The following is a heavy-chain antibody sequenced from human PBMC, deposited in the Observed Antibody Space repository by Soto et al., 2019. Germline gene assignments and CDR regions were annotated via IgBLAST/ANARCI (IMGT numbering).Heavy chain of an antibody. D-gene: IGHD5-12*01. V-gene: IGHV3-23*01. CDR2: ISGSGYST. Sequence: EVQLLESGGGLVQHGGSLTLSCAASGFTFSNYAMAWVRQAPGKGLEWVSAISGSGYSTHYADSVKGRFTISRDNFKNTMYLQMSSLGVEDTAVYYCAKDSCYSDYVRAFDIWGQGTMVTVSS. CDR1: GFTFSNYA. J-gene: IGHJ3*02. CDR3: AKDSCYSDYVRAFDI.